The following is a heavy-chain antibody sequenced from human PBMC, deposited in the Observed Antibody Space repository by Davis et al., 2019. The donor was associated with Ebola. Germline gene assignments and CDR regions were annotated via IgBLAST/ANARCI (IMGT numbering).Heavy chain of an antibody. J-gene: IGHJ4*02. CDR3: ARHAGGGFLEWYYFDY. Sequence: MPSETLSLTCAVYGGSVSGYYWSWIRQPPGKGLEWIGEINHSGSTNYNPSLKSRVTISVDTSKNQFSLKLSSVTAADTAVYYCARHAGGGFLEWYYFDYWGQGTLVTVSS. V-gene: IGHV4-34*01. CDR2: INHSGST. D-gene: IGHD3-3*01. CDR1: GGSVSGYY.